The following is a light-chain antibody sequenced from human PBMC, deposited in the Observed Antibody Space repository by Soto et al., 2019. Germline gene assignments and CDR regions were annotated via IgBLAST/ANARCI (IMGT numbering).Light chain of an antibody. CDR3: QQSYSAPRT. V-gene: IGKV1-39*01. J-gene: IGKJ1*01. CDR2: AAS. CDR1: QSISNY. Sequence: DIQMTQSPSSLSASVGDRVTITCRASQSISNYLNWYQQKPGKAPKLLIYAASSLQSGVPSRFSGSGSGTDVTLTLTSLQPEDCATYYCQQSYSAPRTFGQGTKVEIK.